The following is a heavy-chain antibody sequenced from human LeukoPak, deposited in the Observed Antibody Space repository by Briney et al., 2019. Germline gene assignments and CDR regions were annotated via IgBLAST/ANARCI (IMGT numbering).Heavy chain of an antibody. D-gene: IGHD3-10*01. CDR3: ARGHHSESYKADY. V-gene: IGHV3-20*04. Sequence: GGSLRLSCAASGFTLDDYGMSWVHQAPGKGLEWVSGINWNGGSTGYADSVKGRFTISRDNAKNSLYLQMNSLRAEDTAVYYCARGHHSESYKADYWGQGTLVTVSS. CDR2: INWNGGST. J-gene: IGHJ4*02. CDR1: GFTLDDYG.